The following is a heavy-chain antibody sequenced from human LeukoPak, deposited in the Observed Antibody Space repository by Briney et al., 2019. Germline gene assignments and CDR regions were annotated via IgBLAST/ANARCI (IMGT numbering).Heavy chain of an antibody. CDR1: GYTFTGYY. CDR3: AISGSYYHWFDP. D-gene: IGHD1-26*01. CDR2: INPNSGGT. V-gene: IGHV1-2*02. J-gene: IGHJ5*02. Sequence: ASVKDSCKASGYTFTGYYMHWVRQAPGQGLQWMGWINPNSGGTNYAQKFQGRVTMTRDTSISTAYMELSRLRSDDTAVYYCAISGSYYHWFDPLGQGTLVTVSS.